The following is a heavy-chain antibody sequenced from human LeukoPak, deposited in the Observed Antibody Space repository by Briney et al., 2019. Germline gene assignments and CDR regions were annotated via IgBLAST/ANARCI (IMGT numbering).Heavy chain of an antibody. CDR1: GGTFSSYA. J-gene: IGHJ3*01. V-gene: IGHV1-2*06. CDR3: ARETYFDTSGYPRQAFDV. D-gene: IGHD3-22*01. Sequence: ASVKVSCKASGGTFSSYAISWVRQAPGQGLEWMGRINLNTGGTNYAHKFRDRVTMTRDTSISTAYMELGSLRSDDTAVYFCARETYFDTSGYPRQAFDVWGRGTMVSVSS. CDR2: INLNTGGT.